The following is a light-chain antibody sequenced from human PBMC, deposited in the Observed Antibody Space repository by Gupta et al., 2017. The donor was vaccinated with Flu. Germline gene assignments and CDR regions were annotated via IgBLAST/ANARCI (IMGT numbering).Light chain of an antibody. Sequence: QSVLTQPPSVSGAPGQRVHISCTGSSSNIGAGYAVHWYQQLPGAPPTLLISGNNNRPSGVPDRFSGSKSGTSASLAITGLQAEDETDYYCQSYDFSLIAYVFGTGTKVTVL. CDR1: SSNIGAGYA. CDR2: GNN. CDR3: QSYDFSLIAYV. J-gene: IGLJ1*01. V-gene: IGLV1-40*01.